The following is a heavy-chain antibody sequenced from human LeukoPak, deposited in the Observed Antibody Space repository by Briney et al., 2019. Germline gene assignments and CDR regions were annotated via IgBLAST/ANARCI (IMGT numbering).Heavy chain of an antibody. D-gene: IGHD3-22*01. J-gene: IGHJ4*02. CDR2: IYTSGST. CDR1: GGSISSGSYY. Sequence: PSQTLSLTCTVSGGSISSGSYYGSWIRQPAGTGLEGIGRIYTSGSTNYNPSLKSRVTISVDTSKNQLSLQLSSVTAADTAVYYCAFHYYDSSGYYRDYWGQGTLVTVSS. V-gene: IGHV4-61*02. CDR3: AFHYYDSSGYYRDY.